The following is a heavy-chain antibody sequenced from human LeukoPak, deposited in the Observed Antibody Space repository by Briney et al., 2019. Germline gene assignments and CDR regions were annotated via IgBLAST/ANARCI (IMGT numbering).Heavy chain of an antibody. CDR3: ARAYYSNRKNDYYYDHMDV. J-gene: IGHJ6*03. CDR2: IIPIFGKA. D-gene: IGHD4-11*01. Sequence: SSVKVSCKASGGTFSSYAISWVRQAAGQGLEWMGGIIPIFGKANHAQKFQGRVTITTDESTSTAYMELSSLRSEDTAVYYCARAYYSNRKNDYYYDHMDVWGKGTTVTVSS. V-gene: IGHV1-69*05. CDR1: GGTFSSYA.